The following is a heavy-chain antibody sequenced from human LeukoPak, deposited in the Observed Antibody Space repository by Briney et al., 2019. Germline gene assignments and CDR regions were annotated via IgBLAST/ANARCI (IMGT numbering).Heavy chain of an antibody. CDR2: IYHSGST. Sequence: PSETLSLTCTVSGYSISSGYYWGWIRQPPGKGLEWIGSIYHSGSTYYNPSLKSRVTISVDTSKNQFSLKLSSVTAADTAVYYCARDRRYSSGWYFDIWGQGTMVTVSS. CDR1: GYSISSGYY. CDR3: ARDRRYSSGWYFDI. D-gene: IGHD6-19*01. J-gene: IGHJ3*02. V-gene: IGHV4-38-2*02.